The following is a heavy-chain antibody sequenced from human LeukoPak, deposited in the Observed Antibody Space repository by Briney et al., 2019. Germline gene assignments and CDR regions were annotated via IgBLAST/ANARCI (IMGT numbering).Heavy chain of an antibody. D-gene: IGHD3-22*01. CDR3: FSDDSSANFDT. Sequence: ASVKVSCKASGYSFTGYYIHWLRQAPGQGLEWTGWINPYSGDTNYARKFQGRVTMTRDTSISTAYMELSGLTSDDTSVYYCFSDDSSANFDTWGQGTLVTVSS. CDR2: INPYSGDT. V-gene: IGHV1-2*02. CDR1: GYSFTGYY. J-gene: IGHJ4*02.